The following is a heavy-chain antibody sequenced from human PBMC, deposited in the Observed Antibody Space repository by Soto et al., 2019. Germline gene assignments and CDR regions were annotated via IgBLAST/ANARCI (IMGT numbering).Heavy chain of an antibody. CDR3: ARTHSGSYYSVFNY. CDR1: NFSISSGYY. V-gene: IGHV4-38-2*01. D-gene: IGHD1-26*01. J-gene: IGHJ4*02. CDR2: IYRSGTT. Sequence: SETLSLTCVVSNFSISSGYYWGWIRQSPGKGLEWIASIYRSGTTSYNPSLKSRVTISVDPSKNQFSLMLTAVTAAVTAVYYCARTHSGSYYSVFNYWGRGSLVTVS.